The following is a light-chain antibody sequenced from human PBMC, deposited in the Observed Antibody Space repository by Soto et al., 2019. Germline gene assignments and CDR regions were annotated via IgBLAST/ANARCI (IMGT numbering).Light chain of an antibody. CDR3: QQYNNWPPWT. CDR2: GAS. V-gene: IGKV3-15*01. J-gene: IGKJ1*01. Sequence: EIVMTQSPATLSVSPGERPTLSCRASQSVSSNLAWYQQKPGQAPRLLIYGASTRATGIPARFSGSGSGTESTLTISSLQSEDFAVYYCQQYNNWPPWTFGQGTKVEIK. CDR1: QSVSSN.